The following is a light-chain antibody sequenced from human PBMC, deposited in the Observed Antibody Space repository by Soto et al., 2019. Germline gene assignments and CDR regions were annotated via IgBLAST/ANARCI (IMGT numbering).Light chain of an antibody. CDR2: KVS. CDR1: ESLVYSDGITY. J-gene: IGKJ1*01. Sequence: DVVMTQSPVCLPVTLGQPASISCRSIESLVYSDGITYLSCFQQRPGHSPRRLIYKVSDRDSGVPDRFRGSGSGTDFTLKISRVGAEDVGVYYCMQGTHWHRTFGQGTKVDIK. V-gene: IGKV2-30*01. CDR3: MQGTHWHRT.